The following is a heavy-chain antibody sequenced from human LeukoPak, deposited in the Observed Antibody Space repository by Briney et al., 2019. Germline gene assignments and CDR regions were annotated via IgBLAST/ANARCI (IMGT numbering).Heavy chain of an antibody. CDR1: GGSFSGYY. J-gene: IGHJ6*03. Sequence: SETLSLTCAVYGGSFSGYYWSWIRQPPGKGLEWIGEINHSGSTNYNPSLKSRVTISVDTSKNQFSLKLSSVTAADTAVYYCARGNYYYYMDVWGKGTTVTVSS. CDR2: INHSGST. V-gene: IGHV4-34*01. CDR3: ARGNYYYYMDV.